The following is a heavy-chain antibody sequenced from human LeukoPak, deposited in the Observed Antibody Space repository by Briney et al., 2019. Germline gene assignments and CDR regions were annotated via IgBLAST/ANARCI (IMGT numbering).Heavy chain of an antibody. CDR3: AKPGYSASFEL. J-gene: IGHJ3*01. CDR2: IYPSDSDT. CDR1: GYTFTTSW. D-gene: IGHD5-12*01. Sequence: GESLKISCQASGYTFTTSWIGWVRQLPGTGLEWMAIIYPSDSDTRYNPSFQGQVTISADKSINTAYLSWSSLKASDSAIYYCAKPGYSASFELWGQETTVTVSS. V-gene: IGHV5-51*01.